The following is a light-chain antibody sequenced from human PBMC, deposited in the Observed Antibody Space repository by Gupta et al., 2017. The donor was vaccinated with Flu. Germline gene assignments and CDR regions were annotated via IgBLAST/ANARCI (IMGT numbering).Light chain of an antibody. CDR3: QKYGTSPYT. CDR2: GAS. V-gene: IGKV3-20*01. Sequence: EIVLTPSPGILSLSPGERATLSCRASQSVGSSYLAWYQQKPGQAPSLLIYGASSRATGIPDRFSGSGSGTXFTLTIXRLEPEDFAVYYCQKYGTSPYTFGXATKLEI. J-gene: IGKJ2*01. CDR1: QSVGSSY.